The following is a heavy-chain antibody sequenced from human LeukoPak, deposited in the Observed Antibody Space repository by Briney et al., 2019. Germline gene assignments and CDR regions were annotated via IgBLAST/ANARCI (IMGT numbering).Heavy chain of an antibody. J-gene: IGHJ4*02. Sequence: GASVTVSFKASGYTFTNYGISWVRQAPGQGLEGMGWISAYNGNTNYPQKLQGRVTMTTDTSTSTAYMELRSLRSDDTAVYYCARVGRLSDRYYFDYWGQGTLVTVSS. CDR2: ISAYNGNT. CDR3: ARVGRLSDRYYFDY. V-gene: IGHV1-18*01. D-gene: IGHD3-10*01. CDR1: GYTFTNYG.